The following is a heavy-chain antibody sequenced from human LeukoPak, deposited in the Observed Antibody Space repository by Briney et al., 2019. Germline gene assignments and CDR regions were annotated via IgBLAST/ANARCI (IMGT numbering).Heavy chain of an antibody. V-gene: IGHV4-30-2*01. CDR1: GGSISSGGYY. Sequence: PSETLSLTCTVSGGSISSGGYYWSWIRQPPGKGLEWIGYIYHSGSTYYNPSLKSRVTISVDTSKNQFSLKVNSVTAADTAVYYCARVDYGDLGYFDYWGQGTLVTVSS. J-gene: IGHJ4*02. D-gene: IGHD4-17*01. CDR3: ARVDYGDLGYFDY. CDR2: IYHSGST.